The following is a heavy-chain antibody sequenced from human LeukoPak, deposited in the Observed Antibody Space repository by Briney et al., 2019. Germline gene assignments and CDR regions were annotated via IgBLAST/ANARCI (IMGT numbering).Heavy chain of an antibody. J-gene: IGHJ4*02. CDR3: AREYSYYYDSSGYYSQNPFDY. CDR2: IIPILGIA. Sequence: SVKVSCKASGGTFSSYAISWVRQAPGQGLEWMGRIIPILGIANYAQKFRGRVTITADKSTSTAYMELSSLRSEDTAVYYCAREYSYYYDSSGYYSQNPFDYWGQGTLVTVSS. V-gene: IGHV1-69*04. D-gene: IGHD3-22*01. CDR1: GGTFSSYA.